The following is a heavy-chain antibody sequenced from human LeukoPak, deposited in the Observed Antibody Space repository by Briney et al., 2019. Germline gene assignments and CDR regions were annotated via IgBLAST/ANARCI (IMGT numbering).Heavy chain of an antibody. J-gene: IGHJ5*02. CDR3: ARGGDIVVVPAAKDNWFDP. Sequence: GSLRLSCSVSGGSIGSYYWSWIRQPAGKGLEWIGRIYTSGSTNYNPSLKSRVTMSVDTSKNQFSLKLSSVTAADTAVYYCARGGDIVVVPAAKDNWFDPWGQGTLVTVSS. V-gene: IGHV4-4*07. D-gene: IGHD2-2*01. CDR2: IYTSGST. CDR1: GGSIGSYY.